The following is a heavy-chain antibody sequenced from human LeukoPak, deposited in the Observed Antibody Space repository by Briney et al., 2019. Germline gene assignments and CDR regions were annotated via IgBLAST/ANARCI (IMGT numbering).Heavy chain of an antibody. D-gene: IGHD6-13*01. J-gene: IGHJ6*02. CDR1: GFTFSSYG. CDR3: AKDRAAAGILAAAGGMDV. V-gene: IGHV3-30*18. CDR2: ISYDGSNK. Sequence: PGGSLRLSCAASGFTFSSYGMHWVRQAPGKGLEWVAVISYDGSNKYYADSVKGRFTISRDNSKNTLYLQMNSLRAEDTAVYYCAKDRAAAGILAAAGGMDVWGQGTTVTVSS.